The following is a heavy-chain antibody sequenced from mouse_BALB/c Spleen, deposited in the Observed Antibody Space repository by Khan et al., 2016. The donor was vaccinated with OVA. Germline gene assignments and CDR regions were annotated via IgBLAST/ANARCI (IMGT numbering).Heavy chain of an antibody. CDR1: GYTFTSYT. J-gene: IGHJ3*01. D-gene: IGHD2-14*01. CDR2: INPSNGYT. CDR3: VRDGDYHRNDGWFAY. Sequence: QVQLKQSGAELARPGASVKMSCKASGYTFTSYTIHWIKVRPGQGLEWTGFINPSNGYTNYNQKFKDKATLTADKSSTTVHMQLSSLTSDDSAVYNCVRDGDYHRNDGWFAYWGQGTLVTVSA. V-gene: IGHV1-4*01.